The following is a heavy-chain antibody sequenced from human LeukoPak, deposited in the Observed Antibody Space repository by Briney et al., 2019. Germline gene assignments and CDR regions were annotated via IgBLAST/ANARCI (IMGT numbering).Heavy chain of an antibody. CDR1: GFTFSDYY. CDR2: ISSGSTI. V-gene: IGHV3-11*01. J-gene: IGHJ4*02. Sequence: GGSLRLSCAASGFTFSDYYMSWIRQAPGKGLEWVSYISSGSTIYYADSVKGRFTISRDNAKNSLYLQMNSLRAEDTAVYYCARSTLAYCGGDCSVYFDYWGQGTLVTVSS. CDR3: ARSTLAYCGGDCSVYFDY. D-gene: IGHD2-21*02.